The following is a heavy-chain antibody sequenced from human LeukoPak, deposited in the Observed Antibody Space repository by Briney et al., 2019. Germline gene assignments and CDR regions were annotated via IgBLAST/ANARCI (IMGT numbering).Heavy chain of an antibody. J-gene: IGHJ4*02. Sequence: SETLSLTCTVSGGSISGNYWSWIRQPAGKGLEWIGYIYYSGITNYDPSLTSRVTISVDTSKNQFSLTLNSVTAADTAVYFCAESSSGKHWGQGTLVTVSS. D-gene: IGHD3-10*01. V-gene: IGHV4-59*08. CDR3: AESSSGKH. CDR1: GGSISGNY. CDR2: IYYSGIT.